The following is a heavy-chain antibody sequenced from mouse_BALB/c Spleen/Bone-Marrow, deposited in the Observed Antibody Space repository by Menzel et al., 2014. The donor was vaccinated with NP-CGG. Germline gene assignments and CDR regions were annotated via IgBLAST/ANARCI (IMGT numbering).Heavy chain of an antibody. Sequence: EVQGVESGGGLAKPGGSLQLSCAASGFTFSTYAMSWVRQTPEKRLEWVATISSSGSYTYYPDSVKGRFTISRDNAKNTLYLQMSSLRSEDTAMFYCSRLRMITTYFDVWGGWTTVTVSS. CDR1: GFTFSTYA. CDR2: ISSSGSYT. J-gene: IGHJ1*01. D-gene: IGHD2-4*01. CDR3: SRLRMITTYFDV. V-gene: IGHV5-9-3*01.